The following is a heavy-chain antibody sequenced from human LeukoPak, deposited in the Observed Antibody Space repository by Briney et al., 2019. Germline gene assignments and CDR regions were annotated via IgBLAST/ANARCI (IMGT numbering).Heavy chain of an antibody. CDR1: GGSISSGDYY. V-gene: IGHV4-30-4*08. CDR3: ARGTYDFWSGSLWGYYYYYMDV. Sequence: SETLSLTCTVSGGSISSGDYYWSWIRQPPGKGLEWIGYIYYSGSTCYNPSLKSRVTISVDTSKNQFSLKLSSVTAADTAVYYCARGTYDFWSGSLWGYYYYYMDVWGKGTTVTVSS. D-gene: IGHD3-3*01. J-gene: IGHJ6*03. CDR2: IYYSGST.